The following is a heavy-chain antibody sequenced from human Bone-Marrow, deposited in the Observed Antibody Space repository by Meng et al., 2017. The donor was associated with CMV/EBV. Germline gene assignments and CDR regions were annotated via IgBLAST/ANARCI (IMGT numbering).Heavy chain of an antibody. CDR1: GVTFSSYG. CDR2: IWYDGSNK. CDR3: AKDRWGGAAAWDYFDY. Sequence: SGVTFSSYGRHWVRQAPGKGLEWVAVIWYDGSNKYYADSVKGRFTISRDNSKNTLYLQMNSLRAEDTAVYYCAKDRWGGAAAWDYFDYWGQGALVTVSS. J-gene: IGHJ4*02. D-gene: IGHD2-21*01. V-gene: IGHV3-33*06.